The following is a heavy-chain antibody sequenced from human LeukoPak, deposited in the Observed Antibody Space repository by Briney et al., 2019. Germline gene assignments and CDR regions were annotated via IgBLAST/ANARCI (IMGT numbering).Heavy chain of an antibody. D-gene: IGHD3-10*01. CDR2: IYTSGST. V-gene: IGHV4-61*02. CDR3: AREETTMVRGVIYY. Sequence: SETLSLTCTVSGGSISSGSYYWSWIRQPAGKGLEWIRRIYTSGSTNYNPSLKSRVTISVDTSKNQFSLKLSSVTAADTAVYYCAREETTMVRGVIYYWGQGTLVTVSS. J-gene: IGHJ4*02. CDR1: GGSISSGSYY.